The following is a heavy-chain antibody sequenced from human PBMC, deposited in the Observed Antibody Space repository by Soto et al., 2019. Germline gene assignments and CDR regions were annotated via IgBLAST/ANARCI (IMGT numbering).Heavy chain of an antibody. CDR1: GYTFTSYD. Sequence: QVQLVQSGAEVKKPGASVKVSCKASGYTFTSYDINWVRQATGQGLEWKGWMNPNSGNTGYAQKFQGRVTMTRNTSISTAYMELSSLRSEDTAVYYCARGPYITIFGVVIMPYNWFDPWGQGTLVTVSS. V-gene: IGHV1-8*01. J-gene: IGHJ5*02. CDR3: ARGPYITIFGVVIMPYNWFDP. CDR2: MNPNSGNT. D-gene: IGHD3-3*01.